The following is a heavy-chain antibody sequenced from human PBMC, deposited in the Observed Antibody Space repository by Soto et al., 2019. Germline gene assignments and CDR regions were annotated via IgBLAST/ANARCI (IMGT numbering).Heavy chain of an antibody. V-gene: IGHV4-61*01. CDR1: GGSVSSGSYY. CDR2: IYYSGST. D-gene: IGHD3-10*01. Sequence: ASETLSLTCTVSGGSVSSGSYYWSWIRQPPGKGLEWIGYIYYSGSTNYNPSLKSRVTISVDTSKNQFSLKLSSVTAADTAVYYCARGYGSGSYYFGMDVWGQGTTVTVS. CDR3: ARGYGSGSYYFGMDV. J-gene: IGHJ6*02.